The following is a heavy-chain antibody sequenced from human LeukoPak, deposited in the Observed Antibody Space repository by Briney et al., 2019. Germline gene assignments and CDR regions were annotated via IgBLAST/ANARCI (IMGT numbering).Heavy chain of an antibody. CDR3: TSQEPITTPDY. CDR2: IRSKANSYAT. J-gene: IGHJ4*02. CDR1: GFTFSGSA. D-gene: IGHD3-3*01. Sequence: GGSLRLSCAASGFTFSGSAMHWVRQASGQGLKWVGRIRSKANSYATAYAASVKGRFTISRDDSKNTAYLQMNSLKTEDTAVYYCTSQEPITTPDYWGQGTLVTVSS. V-gene: IGHV3-73*01.